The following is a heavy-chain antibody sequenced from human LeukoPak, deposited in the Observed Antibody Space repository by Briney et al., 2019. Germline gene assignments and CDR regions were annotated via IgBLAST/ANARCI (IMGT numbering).Heavy chain of an antibody. CDR1: GGSISSYY. D-gene: IGHD5-12*01. CDR2: IYYSGST. J-gene: IGHJ4*02. CDR3: ARGARYSGYEGPYFDY. Sequence: SETLSLTCPVSGGSISSYYWSWIRQPPGKGLEWIGYIYYSGSTNYNPSLKRRVTISVDTSKNQSSVKLSSVTAADTAVYYCARGARYSGYEGPYFDYWGQGTLVTVSS. V-gene: IGHV4-59*01.